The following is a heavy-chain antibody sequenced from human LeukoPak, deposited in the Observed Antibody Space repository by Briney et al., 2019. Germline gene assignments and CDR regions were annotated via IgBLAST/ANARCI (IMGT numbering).Heavy chain of an antibody. Sequence: SETLSLTCTVSGGSISSSSYYWGWIRQPPGKGLEWIGSIYYSGSTYYNPSLKSRVTISVDTPKNQFSLKLSSVTAADTAVYYCAREEQWLRVLLPREQNWFDPWGQGTLVTVSS. CDR1: GGSISSSSYY. D-gene: IGHD6-19*01. V-gene: IGHV4-39*07. J-gene: IGHJ5*02. CDR2: IYYSGST. CDR3: AREEQWLRVLLPREQNWFDP.